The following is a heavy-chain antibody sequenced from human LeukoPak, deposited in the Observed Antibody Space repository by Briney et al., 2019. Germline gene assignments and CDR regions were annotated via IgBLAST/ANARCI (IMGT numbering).Heavy chain of an antibody. J-gene: IGHJ6*03. Sequence: GGSLRLSCAASGFTFSIYWMTWVRQAPGKGLEWVANIKEDGSEKYYVDSVKGRLTISRDNAKNSLYLQMNSLRAEDTAVYYCARDTSHSNLGHYYYYMDVWGKGTTVTVSS. CDR3: ARDTSHSNLGHYYYYMDV. CDR2: IKEDGSEK. D-gene: IGHD4-11*01. V-gene: IGHV3-7*01. CDR1: GFTFSIYW.